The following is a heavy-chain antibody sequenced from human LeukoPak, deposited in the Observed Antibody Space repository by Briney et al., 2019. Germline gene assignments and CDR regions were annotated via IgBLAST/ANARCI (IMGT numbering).Heavy chain of an antibody. D-gene: IGHD3-22*01. CDR3: AREESVVVD. CDR2: ISYDGSNK. J-gene: IGHJ4*02. V-gene: IGHV3-30-3*01. CDR1: GFTFSSYA. Sequence: GGSLRLSCAASGFTFSSYAMHWVRQAPGKGLEWVAVISYDGSNKYYADSVKGRFTISRDNSKNTLYLQMNSLRAEDTAVYYCAREESVVVDWGQGTLVTVSS.